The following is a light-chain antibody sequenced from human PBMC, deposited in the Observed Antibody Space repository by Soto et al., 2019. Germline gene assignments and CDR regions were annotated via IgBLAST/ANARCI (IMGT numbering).Light chain of an antibody. CDR1: TGPVTTEHY. Sequence: QAVVTQEPSLTVSPGGTVTLTCDSSTGPVTTEHYPYWFQQQPGQAPRTLIFDTSNKHSWTPARFSGSFLGGKAALTFSGAQPEDEAEYYCLLSDSGVGVFGGGTKLTVL. J-gene: IGLJ2*01. V-gene: IGLV7-46*01. CDR3: LLSDSGVGV. CDR2: DTS.